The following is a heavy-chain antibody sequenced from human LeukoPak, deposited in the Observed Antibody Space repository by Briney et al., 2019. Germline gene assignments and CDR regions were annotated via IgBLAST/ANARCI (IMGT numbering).Heavy chain of an antibody. J-gene: IGHJ3*02. V-gene: IGHV3-74*01. CDR3: AKDHEYQLLQGNAFDI. Sequence: AGGSLRLSCEASGFTFSNYWMHWVRQVPGKGLVWVSRINSDESRTNYADSVEGRFTISRDNAKNTVYLQMNSLRAEDTAVYYCAKDHEYQLLQGNAFDIWGQGTMVTVSS. CDR1: GFTFSNYW. CDR2: INSDESRT. D-gene: IGHD2-2*01.